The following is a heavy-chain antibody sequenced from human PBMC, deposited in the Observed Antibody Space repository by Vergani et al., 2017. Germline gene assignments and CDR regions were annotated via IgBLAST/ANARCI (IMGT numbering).Heavy chain of an antibody. CDR1: GFTFSSYA. CDR2: ISGRGGST. V-gene: IGHV3-23*01. J-gene: IGHJ4*02. Sequence: EVQLLESGGGLVQPGGSLRLSCAASGFTFSSYAMSWVRQAPGKGLEWVSAISGRGGSTYYADSVKGRFTISRDNSKNSLYLQMNSLRAEDTAVYYCARDLYYDSSGYTDYWGQGTLVTVSS. D-gene: IGHD3-22*01. CDR3: ARDLYYDSSGYTDY.